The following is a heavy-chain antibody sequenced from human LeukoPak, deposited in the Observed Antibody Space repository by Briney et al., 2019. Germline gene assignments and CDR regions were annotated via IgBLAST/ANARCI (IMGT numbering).Heavy chain of an antibody. V-gene: IGHV4-59*01. CDR2: IYYSGST. Sequence: SETLSLTCNVSGGSIRSDYWSWIRQPPGKGLEWIGYIYYSGSTHYNPSLKSRVTISVDTSKNQFSLKLSSVTAADTAVYYCARTEESGYSYRYFGYYYYMDVWGKGTTVTVSS. D-gene: IGHD5-18*01. CDR3: ARTEESGYSYRYFGYYYYMDV. J-gene: IGHJ6*03. CDR1: GGSIRSDY.